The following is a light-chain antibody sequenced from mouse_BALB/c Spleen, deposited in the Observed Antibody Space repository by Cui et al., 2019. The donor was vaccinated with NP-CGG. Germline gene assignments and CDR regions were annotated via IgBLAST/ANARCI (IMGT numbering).Light chain of an antibody. CDR1: TGAVTTSNY. V-gene: IGLV1*01. J-gene: IGLJ3*01. Sequence: QAVVTQESALTTSPGETVTLSCRSSTGAVTTSNYANWVQEKPDHLFTGLIGGTNNRAPGVPARFSGSLIGDKAALTITGAQTEDEAMVQQPFIFGSGTKVTVL. CDR2: GTN. CDR3: PFI.